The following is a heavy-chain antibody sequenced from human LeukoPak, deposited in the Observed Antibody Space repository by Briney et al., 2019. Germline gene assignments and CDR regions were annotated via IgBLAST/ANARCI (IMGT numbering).Heavy chain of an antibody. V-gene: IGHV1-3*03. Sequence: ASVKVSCKASGYTFTTYAMHWVRQAPGQRLEWMGWINAGNGYTKYSQEFQGRVTIPRDTSASTAYMELSSLRSEDMAVYYCARRAGDYSHPYDYWGQGTLVTVSS. J-gene: IGHJ4*02. CDR2: INAGNGYT. CDR1: GYTFTTYA. D-gene: IGHD3-22*01. CDR3: ARRAGDYSHPYDY.